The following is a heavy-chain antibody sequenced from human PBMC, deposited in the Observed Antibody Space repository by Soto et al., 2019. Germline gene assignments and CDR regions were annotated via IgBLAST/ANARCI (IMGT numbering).Heavy chain of an antibody. CDR2: IKSKTDGGTT. J-gene: IGHJ4*01. V-gene: IGHV3-15*07. D-gene: IGHD2-8*01. Sequence: EVQLVESGGGLVKPGGSLRLSCAASGFTFSNAWINWVRQAPGKGLEWVGRIKSKTDGGTTDYAEPVKGRFAISRDASNNMVYLQMNSLKLEDTAVYYCAAASYCSIIIVRFDSWGHGTMVTVSS. CDR3: AAASYCSIIIVRFDS. CDR1: GFTFSNAW.